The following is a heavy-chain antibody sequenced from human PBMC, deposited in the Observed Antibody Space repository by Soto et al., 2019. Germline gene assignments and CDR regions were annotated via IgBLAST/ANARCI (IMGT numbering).Heavy chain of an antibody. CDR1: GYRFTSYW. CDR2: IYPGDSDI. Sequence: PGESLKISCKGSGYRFTSYWIGWVRQMPGKGLEWMGIIYPGDSDIRYSPSFQGRVTISADKSISTAYLQWSSLKASDTAVYYCARDEDWFDSWGQGTLVTVSS. CDR3: ARDEDWFDS. J-gene: IGHJ5*01. V-gene: IGHV5-51*01.